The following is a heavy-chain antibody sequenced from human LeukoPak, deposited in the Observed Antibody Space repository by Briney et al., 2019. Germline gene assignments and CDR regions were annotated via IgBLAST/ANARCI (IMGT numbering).Heavy chain of an antibody. CDR2: ITSTSDTI. Sequence: PRGSLRLSCEASGFTFSDYSMNWVRQAPGEGLEWLSYITSTSDTIYYADSVKGRFTSSRDNAKNSVYLQMNSLRAEDTAVYYCARSSGYPFFDYWGQGTLVTVSS. CDR3: ARSSGYPFFDY. D-gene: IGHD3-22*01. J-gene: IGHJ4*02. CDR1: GFTFSDYS. V-gene: IGHV3-48*01.